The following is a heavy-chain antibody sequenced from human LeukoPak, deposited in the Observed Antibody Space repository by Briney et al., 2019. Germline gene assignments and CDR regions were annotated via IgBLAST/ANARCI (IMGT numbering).Heavy chain of an antibody. D-gene: IGHD2-2*01. CDR1: GGSISSYY. Sequence: SETLSLTCTVSGGSISSYYWSWIRQPPGKGLEGIGDIYYSGSTNYNPSLKSRLTISVDTSKNQFSLNLSSVTAADTAVYYCARGIYCSSTSCYYYFDYWGQGTLVTVSS. CDR2: IYYSGST. V-gene: IGHV4-59*01. CDR3: ARGIYCSSTSCYYYFDY. J-gene: IGHJ4*02.